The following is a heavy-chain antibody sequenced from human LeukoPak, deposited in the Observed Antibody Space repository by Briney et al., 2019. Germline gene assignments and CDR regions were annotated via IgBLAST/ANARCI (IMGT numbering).Heavy chain of an antibody. V-gene: IGHV3-11*01. Sequence: GGSLRLSCAASGFTFSDYYMSWIRQAPGKGLEWVSYISSSGSTIYYADSVKGRFTISRDNAKHSLYLQMNSLRSDDTAVYYCARGCSSTSCYSNDAFDIWGQGTMVTVSS. CDR1: GFTFSDYY. CDR2: ISSSGSTI. D-gene: IGHD2-2*01. CDR3: ARGCSSTSCYSNDAFDI. J-gene: IGHJ3*02.